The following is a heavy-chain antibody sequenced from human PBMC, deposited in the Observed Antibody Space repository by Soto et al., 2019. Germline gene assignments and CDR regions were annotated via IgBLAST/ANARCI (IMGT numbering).Heavy chain of an antibody. Sequence: SETLSLTCAVYGGSFSCYYWSWIRQPPGKGLEWIGEINHSGSTNYNPSLKSRVTISVDTSKNQFSLKLSSVTAADTAVYYCARLLDVCFMCYFDYWGQGTLVTVSS. CDR1: GGSFSCYY. J-gene: IGHJ4*02. CDR2: INHSGST. V-gene: IGHV4-34*01. CDR3: ARLLDVCFMCYFDY. D-gene: IGHD3-10*02.